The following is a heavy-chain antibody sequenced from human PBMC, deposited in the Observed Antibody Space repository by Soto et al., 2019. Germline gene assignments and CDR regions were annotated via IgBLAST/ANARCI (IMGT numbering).Heavy chain of an antibody. D-gene: IGHD3-10*02. Sequence: GWSLRLSCVGSGFIFSNNDIHWVRQTPGKGLEWVAFMSYDGSDTFYADSVKGRFTISRDNSKNTLFLHLSNLRAEDTAMYYCTIVRVADSALDHWGQGTLVTVSS. CDR1: GFIFSNND. CDR3: TIVRVADSALDH. V-gene: IGHV3-30*03. CDR2: MSYDGSDT. J-gene: IGHJ4*02.